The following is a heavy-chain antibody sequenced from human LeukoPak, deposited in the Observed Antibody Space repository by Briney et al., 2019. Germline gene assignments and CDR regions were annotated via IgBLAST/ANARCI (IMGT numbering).Heavy chain of an antibody. D-gene: IGHD2-2*01. V-gene: IGHV3-30*02. J-gene: IGHJ3*02. CDR1: GFTFNNYG. CDR3: AKGRRSTKSLGAFDI. CDR2: IRYDGSNK. Sequence: GGSLRLSCAASGFTFNNYGMHWVRQAPGKGLEWVAFIRYDGSNKYYADSVEGRFTISRDNSKNTLYVQMNSLRAEDTAVYYWAKGRRSTKSLGAFDIWGQGTMVTVSS.